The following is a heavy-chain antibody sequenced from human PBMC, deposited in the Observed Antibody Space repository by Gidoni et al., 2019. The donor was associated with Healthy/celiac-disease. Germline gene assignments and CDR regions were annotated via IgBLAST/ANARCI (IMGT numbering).Heavy chain of an antibody. V-gene: IGHV4-4*07. Sequence: QVQLQESGPGLVKPSETLSLTCPVSGGSISSYYWSWIRPPAGKGLEWIGRIYTSGSTHYNPSLKSRVTMSVDTSKNQFSLKLSSVTAADTAVYYCAREPQYYYDSSGYHTYGMDVWGQGTTVTVSS. CDR1: GGSISSYY. J-gene: IGHJ6*02. CDR3: AREPQYYYDSSGYHTYGMDV. CDR2: IYTSGST. D-gene: IGHD3-22*01.